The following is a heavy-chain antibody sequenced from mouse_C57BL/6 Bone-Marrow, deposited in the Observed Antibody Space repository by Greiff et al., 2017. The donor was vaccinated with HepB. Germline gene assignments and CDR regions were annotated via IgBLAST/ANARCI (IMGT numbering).Heavy chain of an antibody. J-gene: IGHJ3*01. V-gene: IGHV1-62-2*01. Sequence: VQLQQSGAELVKPGASVKLSCKASGYTFTEYTIHWVKQRSGQGLEWIGWFYPGSGSIKYNEKFKDKATLTADKSSSTVYMELSRLTSEDSAVYFCARHEEEVTTDGASSWFAYWGQGTLVTVSA. CDR2: FYPGSGSI. CDR3: ARHEEEVTTDGASSWFAY. CDR1: GYTFTEYT. D-gene: IGHD2-2*01.